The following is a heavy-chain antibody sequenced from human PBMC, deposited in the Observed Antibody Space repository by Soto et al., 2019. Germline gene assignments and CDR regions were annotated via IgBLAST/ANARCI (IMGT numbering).Heavy chain of an antibody. CDR1: GFAFSDFY. CDR2: ISGGGTTV. V-gene: IGHV3-11*01. J-gene: IGHJ6*02. CDR3: ARDREPSVYHGMAV. Sequence: GGSLRLSCAASGFAFSDFYMSWTRQAPGKGLEWISYISGGGTTVFYADSVKGRFTTSRDNAQKSLYLQMDSLTSEDTAIYYCARDREPSVYHGMAVWGQGTTVTVSS.